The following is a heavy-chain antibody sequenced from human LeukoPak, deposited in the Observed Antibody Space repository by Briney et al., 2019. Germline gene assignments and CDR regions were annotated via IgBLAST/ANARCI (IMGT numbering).Heavy chain of an antibody. CDR2: IKQDGSEK. CDR3: ATPPESIAVLGESGAFDI. CDR1: GFTFSSYW. D-gene: IGHD6-19*01. V-gene: IGHV3-7*01. Sequence: GGSLRLSCAASGFTFSSYWMSWVRQAPGKGLEWVGNIKQDGSEKYYVDSVKGRFTISRDNAKNSLYLQMNSLRAEDTAVYYCATPPESIAVLGESGAFDIWGQGTMVTVSS. J-gene: IGHJ3*02.